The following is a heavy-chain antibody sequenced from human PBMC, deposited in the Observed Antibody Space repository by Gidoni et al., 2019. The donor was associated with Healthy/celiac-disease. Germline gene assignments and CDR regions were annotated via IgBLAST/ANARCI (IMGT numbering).Heavy chain of an antibody. Sequence: QVQLVQSGAEVKKPGSSVKVSCKASGGTLSSYAISWVRQAPGQGLEWMGGIIPIVGTANYAQKFQGRVTITADESTSTAYMELSSLRSEDTAVYYCARDRAKRWLQLGAFDIWGQGTMVTVSS. CDR2: IIPIVGTA. J-gene: IGHJ3*02. D-gene: IGHD5-12*01. V-gene: IGHV1-69*01. CDR1: GGTLSSYA. CDR3: ARDRAKRWLQLGAFDI.